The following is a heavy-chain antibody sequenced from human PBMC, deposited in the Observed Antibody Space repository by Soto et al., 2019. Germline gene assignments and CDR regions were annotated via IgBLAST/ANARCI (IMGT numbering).Heavy chain of an antibody. J-gene: IGHJ4*02. CDR2: INHSGST. D-gene: IGHD2-2*01. Sequence: SETLSLTCAVYGGSFSGYYWSWIRQPPGKGLEWIGEINHSGSTNYNPSLKSRVTISVDPSKNQFSLKLSSVTAADTAVYYCASRAYCSSTSCYEYYFDYWGQGTLVTVSS. V-gene: IGHV4-34*01. CDR3: ASRAYCSSTSCYEYYFDY. CDR1: GGSFSGYY.